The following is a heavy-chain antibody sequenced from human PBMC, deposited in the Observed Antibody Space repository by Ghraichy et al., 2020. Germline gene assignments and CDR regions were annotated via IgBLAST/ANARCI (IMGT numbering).Heavy chain of an antibody. D-gene: IGHD3-3*01. Sequence: VKVSCKASGYTFTSYGISWVRQAPGQGLEWMGWISAYNGNTNYAQKLQGRVTMTTDTSTSTAYMELRSLRSDDTAVYYCARDAPGVTIFGVVITEQRFDPWGQGTLVTVSS. CDR1: GYTFTSYG. CDR3: ARDAPGVTIFGVVITEQRFDP. CDR2: ISAYNGNT. J-gene: IGHJ5*02. V-gene: IGHV1-18*01.